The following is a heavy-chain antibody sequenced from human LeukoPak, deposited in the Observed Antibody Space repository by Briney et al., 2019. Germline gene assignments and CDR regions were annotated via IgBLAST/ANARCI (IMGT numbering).Heavy chain of an antibody. J-gene: IGHJ4*02. CDR1: GGSISSSSYY. V-gene: IGHV4-39*07. CDR2: IYYSGST. D-gene: IGHD2-2*01. Sequence: SETLSLTCTVSGGSISSSSYYWGWIRQPPGKGLEWIGSIYYSGSTYYNPSLKSRVTISVDTSKNQFSLKLSSVTAADTAVYYCASLIVVPAAMGDYWGQGTLVTVSS. CDR3: ASLIVVPAAMGDY.